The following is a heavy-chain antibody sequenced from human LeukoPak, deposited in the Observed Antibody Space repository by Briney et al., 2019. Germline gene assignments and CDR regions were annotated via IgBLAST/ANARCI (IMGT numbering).Heavy chain of an antibody. CDR2: ISGSGGST. V-gene: IGHV3-23*01. D-gene: IGHD2-2*01. J-gene: IGHJ4*02. CDR3: AKILSSTSEMYYFDY. Sequence: GGSLRLSCAASGFTFSSYAMSWVRQAPGKGLEWVSAISGSGGSTYYADSVKGRFTISRGNSKNTLYLQMNSLRAEDTAVYYCAKILSSTSEMYYFDYWGQGTLVTVSS. CDR1: GFTFSSYA.